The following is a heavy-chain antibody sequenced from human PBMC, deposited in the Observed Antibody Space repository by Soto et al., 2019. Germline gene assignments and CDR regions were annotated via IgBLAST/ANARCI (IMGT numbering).Heavy chain of an antibody. J-gene: IGHJ4*02. CDR3: ARFRYSSGRNFDY. CDR2: IKQDGSEK. CDR1: GFTFSSYW. Sequence: EVQLVESGGGLVQPGGSLRLSCAASGFTFSSYWMSWVRQAPGKGLEWVANIKQDGSEKYYVDSVKGRFTISRDNAKNSLYLQMNSLRAEDTAVYYCARFRYSSGRNFDYWGQGTLVTVSS. D-gene: IGHD6-19*01. V-gene: IGHV3-7*05.